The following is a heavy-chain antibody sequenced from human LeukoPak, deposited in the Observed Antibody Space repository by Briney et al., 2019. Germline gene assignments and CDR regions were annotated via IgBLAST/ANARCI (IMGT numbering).Heavy chain of an antibody. J-gene: IGHJ4*02. CDR3: ARGPRYYYDSSGYSYFDY. CDR1: GFTVSSNY. D-gene: IGHD3-22*01. V-gene: IGHV3-53*01. CDR2: IYSGGST. Sequence: PGGSLRLSCAASGFTVSSNYMSWVRQAPGKGLEWVSVIYSGGSTYYADSVKGRFTISRDNSKNTLYLQMNSLRAEDTAVYYCARGPRYYYDSSGYSYFDYWGQGTLVTVSS.